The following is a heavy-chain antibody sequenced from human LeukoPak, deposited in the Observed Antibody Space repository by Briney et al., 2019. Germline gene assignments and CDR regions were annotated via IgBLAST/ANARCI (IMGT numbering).Heavy chain of an antibody. CDR2: IYSGGST. V-gene: IGHV3-53*01. Sequence: PGGSLRLSCAASGFTVSSNYMSWVRQAPGKGLEWVSVIYSGGSTYYADSVKGRFTISRDNSKNTLYLQMNSLRAEDTAVYYRARARDSGSYPDAFDIWGQGTMVTVSS. CDR3: ARARDSGSYPDAFDI. J-gene: IGHJ3*02. D-gene: IGHD1-26*01. CDR1: GFTVSSNY.